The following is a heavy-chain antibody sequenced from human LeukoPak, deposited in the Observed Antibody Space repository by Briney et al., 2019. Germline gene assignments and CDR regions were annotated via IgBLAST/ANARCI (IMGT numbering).Heavy chain of an antibody. D-gene: IGHD6-13*01. J-gene: IGHJ4*02. Sequence: GSLRLSCAASGFTFSSYAMSWVRQAPGKGLEWVSAVSGSGSSSYYADSVKGRFTISRDNSKNTLYLRMNSLRADDTAVYYCAKPRQYSSSWYYFDYWGQGTLVTVSS. V-gene: IGHV3-23*01. CDR1: GFTFSSYA. CDR3: AKPRQYSSSWYYFDY. CDR2: VSGSGSSS.